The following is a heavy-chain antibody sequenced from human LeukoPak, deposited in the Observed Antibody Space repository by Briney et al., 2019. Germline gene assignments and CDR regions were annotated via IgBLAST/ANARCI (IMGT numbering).Heavy chain of an antibody. CDR1: GFIFSSYS. D-gene: IGHD5-12*01. CDR2: ISTTNTI. CDR3: AGQRSGYDFDH. J-gene: IGHJ4*02. Sequence: PGGSLRLSCAASGFIFSSYSMNWVRQAPGKGLEWVSYISTTNTIYYRDSVKGRFTISRDNAKNLLYLQMNSLRAEDTAVYYCAGQRSGYDFDHWGQGTPVTVSS. V-gene: IGHV3-48*01.